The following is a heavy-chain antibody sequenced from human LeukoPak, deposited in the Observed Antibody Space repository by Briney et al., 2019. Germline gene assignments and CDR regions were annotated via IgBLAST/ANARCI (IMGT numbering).Heavy chain of an antibody. V-gene: IGHV4-34*01. CDR1: GGSFSGYY. Sequence: SETLSLTCAVYGGSFSGYYWSWIRQPPGKGLEWVGEINHSGSTNYNPSLKSRVTISVDTSKNQFSLKLSSVTAADTAVYYCARALGYCSGGSCYPLAYMDVWGKGTTVTVSS. CDR2: INHSGST. J-gene: IGHJ6*03. CDR3: ARALGYCSGGSCYPLAYMDV. D-gene: IGHD2-15*01.